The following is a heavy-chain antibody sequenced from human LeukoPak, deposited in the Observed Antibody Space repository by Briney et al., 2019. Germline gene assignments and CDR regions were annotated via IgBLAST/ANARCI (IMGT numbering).Heavy chain of an antibody. CDR3: ARVYSGSFVFDY. CDR2: IISDGSTT. J-gene: IGHJ4*02. CDR1: GFTFSSYW. D-gene: IGHD6-25*01. V-gene: IGHV3-74*01. Sequence: GGSLRLSCVASGFTFSSYWMHWVRQTPGKGLVWVSRIISDGSTTNYSDSVKGRFTISRDNAKNTLYLQMNSLRVEDTAMYYCARVYSGSFVFDYWGQGTLVTVSS.